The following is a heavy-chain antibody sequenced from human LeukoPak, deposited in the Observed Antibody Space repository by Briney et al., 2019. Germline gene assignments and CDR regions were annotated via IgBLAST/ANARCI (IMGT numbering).Heavy chain of an antibody. CDR2: IRSKAYGGTT. CDR1: GFTFGDYA. D-gene: IGHD5-18*01. Sequence: PGESLRLSCTASGFTFGDYAMSWVRQAPGKGLEWVGFIRSKAYGGTTEYAASVKGRFTISRDDSKSIAYLQMNSLKTEDTAVYYCTRGGYSYGYEMDYWGQGTLVTVSS. CDR3: TRGGYSYGYEMDY. V-gene: IGHV3-49*04. J-gene: IGHJ4*02.